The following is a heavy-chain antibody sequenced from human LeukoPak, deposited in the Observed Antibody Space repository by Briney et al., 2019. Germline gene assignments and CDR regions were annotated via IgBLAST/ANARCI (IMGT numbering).Heavy chain of an antibody. CDR3: ARRMGYYYFDY. D-gene: IGHD2-8*01. CDR1: GGSISSYY. J-gene: IGHJ4*02. CDR2: IYYSGST. V-gene: IGHV4-59*08. Sequence: PSETLSLTCTVSGGSISSYYWSWIRQPPGKGLERIGYIYYSGSTNYNPSLKSRVTISVDTSKNQFSLKLSSVTAADTAVYYCARRMGYYYFDYWGQGTLVTVSS.